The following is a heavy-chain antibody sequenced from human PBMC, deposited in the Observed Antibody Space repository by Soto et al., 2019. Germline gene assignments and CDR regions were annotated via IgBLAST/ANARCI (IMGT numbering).Heavy chain of an antibody. V-gene: IGHV1-18*01. D-gene: IGHD2-15*01. CDR2: VAGDNGNR. CDR3: ARVLGYCRGGTCSREWFDP. CDR1: GYTFTTHG. J-gene: IGHJ5*02. Sequence: QVQLVQSGAEVKKPGASVKVSCKASGYTFTTHGISWVRQAPGQGLEWMGWVAGDNGNRNYAQSRQGGVTMTTATSTNTAYLELRSLRSDDTAVYSCARVLGYCRGGTCSREWFDPWGQGTLVTVSS.